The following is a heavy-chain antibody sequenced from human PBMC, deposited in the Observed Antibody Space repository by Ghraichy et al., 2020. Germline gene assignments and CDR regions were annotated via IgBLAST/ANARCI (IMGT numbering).Heavy chain of an antibody. CDR1: GFTLSDYS. Sequence: SCAVSGFTLSDYSINWVRQAPGKGLEWISYINSSGKFISYADSVQGRFTVSRDNAKKTLYLQMNSLRGEDTAVYYCARASAVVRFYYYAARDVWGQGTTVTVCS. J-gene: IGHJ6*02. CDR2: INSSGKFI. CDR3: ARASAVVRFYYYAARDV. D-gene: IGHD4-23*01. V-gene: IGHV3-48*01.